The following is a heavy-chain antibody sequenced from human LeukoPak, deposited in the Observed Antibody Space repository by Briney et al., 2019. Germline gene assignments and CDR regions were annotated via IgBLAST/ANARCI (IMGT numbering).Heavy chain of an antibody. CDR1: GGSFSGYY. V-gene: IGHV4-34*01. D-gene: IGHD3-9*01. Sequence: PSETLSLTCAVYGGSFSGYYWSWIRQPPGKGLEWIGEINHSGSTNYNPSLKSRGTISVDTSKNQFSLKLSSVTAADTAVYYCARVWLRYFDWWGQGTLVTVSS. J-gene: IGHJ4*02. CDR3: ARVWLRYFDW. CDR2: INHSGST.